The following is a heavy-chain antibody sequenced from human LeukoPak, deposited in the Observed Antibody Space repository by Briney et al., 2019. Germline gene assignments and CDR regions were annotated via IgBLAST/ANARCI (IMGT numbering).Heavy chain of an antibody. D-gene: IGHD3-10*01. Sequence: SETLSLTSAVYGGSFSGYYWSWIRQPPGKGLEWIGEINHSGSTNYNPSLKSRVTISVDTSKNQFSLKLSSVTAADTAVYYCARLTKEITMVRGVIITSYYYYYYMDVWGKGTTVTISS. J-gene: IGHJ6*03. CDR1: GGSFSGYY. CDR2: INHSGST. CDR3: ARLTKEITMVRGVIITSYYYYYYMDV. V-gene: IGHV4-34*01.